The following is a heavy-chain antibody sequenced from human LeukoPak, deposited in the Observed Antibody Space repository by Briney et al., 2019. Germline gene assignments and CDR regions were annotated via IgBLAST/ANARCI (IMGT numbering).Heavy chain of an antibody. V-gene: IGHV1-2*06. D-gene: IGHD5-18*01. CDR1: GYTFTGYY. CDR3: AIGYSYGMTHFDY. J-gene: IGHJ4*02. CDR2: INPNGGGT. Sequence: ASVKVSCKASGYTFTGYYMHWVRQAPGQGLGWMGRINPNGGGTNYAQKFQGRVTMTRDTSISTAYMELSRLRSDDTAVYYCAIGYSYGMTHFDYWGQGTLVTVSS.